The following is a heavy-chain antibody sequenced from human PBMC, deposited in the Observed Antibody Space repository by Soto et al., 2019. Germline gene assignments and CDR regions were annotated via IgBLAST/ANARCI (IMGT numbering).Heavy chain of an antibody. V-gene: IGHV3-33*01. CDR1: GFTFSTYA. CDR2: IWYDGSNK. CDR3: ARDYSRSSGRMVDY. J-gene: IGHJ4*02. D-gene: IGHD6-6*01. Sequence: QVPLVESGGGVVQSGRSLRLSCAASGFTFSTYAMQWVRQAPGKGLEWVAVIWYDGSNKYYGDSVKGRFTISRDNSKNTLYLQKNSLRLEDTAIYYCARDYSRSSGRMVDYWGQGTLVTVSS.